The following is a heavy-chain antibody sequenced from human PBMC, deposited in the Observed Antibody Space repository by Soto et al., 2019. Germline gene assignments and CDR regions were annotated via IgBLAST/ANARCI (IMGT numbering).Heavy chain of an antibody. D-gene: IGHD5-18*01. CDR3: VKDEVTGDSFLHPHFSGMDV. CDR2: INGGGGST. J-gene: IGHJ6*02. Sequence: EEQLLESGGGLVQPGGSLRLSCGASGFTFNRYAMNWVRRAPGKGLEWVSAINGGGGSTYYADSMKGRFTISRDNSKNTLYLQTNSLRADDSAVYYCVKDEVTGDSFLHPHFSGMDVWGPGTTVTVSS. V-gene: IGHV3-23*01. CDR1: GFTFNRYA.